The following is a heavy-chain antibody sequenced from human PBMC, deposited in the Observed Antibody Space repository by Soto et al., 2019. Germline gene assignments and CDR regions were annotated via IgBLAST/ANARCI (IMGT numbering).Heavy chain of an antibody. Sequence: SETLSLTCAVSGYSISSGYYWGWIRQPPGKGLEWIGSIYHSGSTYYNPSLKSRVTISVDTSKNQFSLKLSSVTAADTAVYYCARDRRGYSYGVDYWGQGTLVTVSS. CDR2: IYHSGST. D-gene: IGHD5-18*01. V-gene: IGHV4-38-2*02. CDR3: ARDRRGYSYGVDY. J-gene: IGHJ4*02. CDR1: GYSISSGYY.